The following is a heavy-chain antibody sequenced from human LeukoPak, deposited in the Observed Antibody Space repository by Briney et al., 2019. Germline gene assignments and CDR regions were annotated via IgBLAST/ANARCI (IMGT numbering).Heavy chain of an antibody. Sequence: GGSLRLSCAASGFTFSDYSMNWVRQAPGKGLEWISYISSSSSSTIYYADSVKGRFTISRDNSKNTLYLQMNSLRAEDTAVYYCARGGGLLPDYWGQGTLVTVSS. CDR2: ISSSSSSTI. CDR1: GFTFSDYS. D-gene: IGHD3-10*01. J-gene: IGHJ4*02. V-gene: IGHV3-48*01. CDR3: ARGGGLLPDY.